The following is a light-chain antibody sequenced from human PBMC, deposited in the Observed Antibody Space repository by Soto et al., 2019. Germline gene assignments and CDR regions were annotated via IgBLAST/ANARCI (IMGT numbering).Light chain of an antibody. CDR2: GAS. J-gene: IGKJ4*01. V-gene: IGKV3-20*01. CDR3: QHYRTS. Sequence: EIVLTQSPGTLSLSPGERATLSCRASQSVSSSYLAWYQQKPGQAPRQLIYGASSRATGIPDRFSGSGSGTDFNLTITRLEPADFAVYYCQHYRTSFGGGARVEIK. CDR1: QSVSSSY.